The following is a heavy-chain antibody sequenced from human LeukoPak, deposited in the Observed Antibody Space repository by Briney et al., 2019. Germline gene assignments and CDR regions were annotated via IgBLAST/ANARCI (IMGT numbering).Heavy chain of an antibody. J-gene: IGHJ5*02. D-gene: IGHD1-26*01. CDR1: GGSISSGDYY. V-gene: IGHV4-30-4*08. CDR3: ARDRGGSYEENWFDL. CDR2: IYYSGST. Sequence: RASQTLSLTCTVSGGSISSGDYYWSWIRQPPGKGLEWIGYIYYSGSTYYNPSLKSRVTISVDTSKNQFSLKLSSVTAADTAVYYCARDRGGSYEENWFDLWGQGTLVTVSS.